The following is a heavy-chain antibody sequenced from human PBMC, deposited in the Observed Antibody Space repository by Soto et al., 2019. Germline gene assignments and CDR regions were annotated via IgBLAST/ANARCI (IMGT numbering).Heavy chain of an antibody. CDR3: SKSSGKGNQPLVQNLYYNYYVDV. CDR2: ITRSGAGT. Sequence: EVQLLESGGGLVQPGGSLRLSCAASGFTFNNCAMNWVRQAPGKGLEWVSAITRSGAGTYYADSVKGRFTVSRDNSRGTLYLQMNGLRAEDTAVYYCSKSSGKGNQPLVQNLYYNYYVDVWGKGTTVTVSS. CDR1: GFTFNNCA. D-gene: IGHD1-1*01. V-gene: IGHV3-23*01. J-gene: IGHJ6*03.